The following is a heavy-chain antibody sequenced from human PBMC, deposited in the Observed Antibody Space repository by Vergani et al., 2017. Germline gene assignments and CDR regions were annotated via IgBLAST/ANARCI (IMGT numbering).Heavy chain of an antibody. Sequence: EVQLVESGGGLVQPGGSLRLSCAASGFTFSSYSMNWVRQAPGKGLEWVSYISSSSSTIYYADSVKGRFTISRDNAKNSLYLQMNSLRDEDTAVYYCARARDDYVWGSYRYGGFDPWGQGTLVTVSS. CDR1: GFTFSSYS. J-gene: IGHJ5*02. D-gene: IGHD3-16*02. CDR2: ISSSSSTI. CDR3: ARARDDYVWGSYRYGGFDP. V-gene: IGHV3-48*02.